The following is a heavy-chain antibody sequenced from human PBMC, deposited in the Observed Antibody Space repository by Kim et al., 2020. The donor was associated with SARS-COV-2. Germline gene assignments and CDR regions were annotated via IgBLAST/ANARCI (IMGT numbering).Heavy chain of an antibody. Sequence: PHWAVFGGSFSDYSWPWVRRPPGRGLGWIGQITHSGSANYNPSLKSRVTISSDTSKNQFSLKLTSLTASDTSIYYCARGRVGVVPSPILATGY. CDR1: GGSFSDYS. CDR3: ARGRVGVVPSPILATGY. J-gene: IGHJ4*03. V-gene: IGHV4-34*01. CDR2: ITHSGSA. D-gene: IGHD3-3*01.